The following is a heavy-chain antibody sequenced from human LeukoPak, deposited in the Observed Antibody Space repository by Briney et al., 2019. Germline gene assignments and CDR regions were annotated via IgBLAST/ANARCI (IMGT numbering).Heavy chain of an antibody. CDR1: GFTFSSYS. D-gene: IGHD2-2*01. Sequence: GGSLRLSCAASGFTFSSYSMNWVRQAPGKGLEWVSSISSSSIYKYYADSVKGRFTISRDNAKNSLYLQMNSLRAEDTAVYYCARDVYCSSTSCYFRWFDPWGQGTLVTVSS. J-gene: IGHJ5*02. CDR3: ARDVYCSSTSCYFRWFDP. CDR2: ISSSSIYK. V-gene: IGHV3-21*01.